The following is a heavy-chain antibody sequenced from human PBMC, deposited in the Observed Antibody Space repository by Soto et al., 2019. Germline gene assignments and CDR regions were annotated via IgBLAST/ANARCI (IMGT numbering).Heavy chain of an antibody. CDR3: ASIKYDSIVYYYWYRGL. J-gene: IGHJ2*01. V-gene: IGHV1-69*06. CDR1: EDTFRNYA. Sequence: SVKVSCKASEDTFRNYAISWVRQAPGQGLEWMGGIIPIFGTANYAQKFQGRVTITADTSANTVYLELSSLRSEDTAVYYCASIKYDSIVYYYWYRGLGGRGTRVT. CDR2: IIPIFGTA. D-gene: IGHD3-22*01.